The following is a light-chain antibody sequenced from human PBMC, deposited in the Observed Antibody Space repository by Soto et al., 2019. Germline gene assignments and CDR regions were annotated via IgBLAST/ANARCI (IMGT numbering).Light chain of an antibody. CDR1: SSDVGGYNY. J-gene: IGLJ1*01. CDR2: EVS. CDR3: SSYTSSNTYV. Sequence: QSVLTQPASVSGSPGQSITISCTGTSSDVGGYNYVSWYQQHPGKAPKLMIYEVSNRPSGVSNRFSGSKSGNTASLTISGLQAEDEADYNCSSYTSSNTYVFGTGTKLTVL. V-gene: IGLV2-14*01.